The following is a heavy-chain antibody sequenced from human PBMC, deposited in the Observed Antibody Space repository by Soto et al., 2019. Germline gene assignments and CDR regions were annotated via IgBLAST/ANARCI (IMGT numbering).Heavy chain of an antibody. Sequence: QVQLVESGGGVVQPGRSLRLSCAASGFTFSTYGMHWVRQAPGKGLEWVAVISYDGTYKYYIDSVKGRFTISRDNSKNTLYRQLTSLSTEDTAVYFCASGLGYSDYADDCWGQGTLVTVSS. V-gene: IGHV3-30*03. CDR2: ISYDGTYK. J-gene: IGHJ4*02. CDR1: GFTFSTYG. D-gene: IGHD5-12*01. CDR3: ASGLGYSDYADDC.